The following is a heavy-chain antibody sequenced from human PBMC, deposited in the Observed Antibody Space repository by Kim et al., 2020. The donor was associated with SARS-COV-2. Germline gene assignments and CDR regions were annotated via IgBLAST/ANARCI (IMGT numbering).Heavy chain of an antibody. D-gene: IGHD3-9*01. CDR3: ARDAYYDALTGLGGSRFDP. CDR1: GFTFSDYY. V-gene: IGHV3-11*05. Sequence: GGSLRLSCAASGFTFSDYYMIWIRQAPGKGLEWVFYISGRSSYINYADSVKGRISISSDNAKNSLFLQMNSLRAETTAIYYCARDAYYDALTGLGGSRFDPWGQGTRVTVST. CDR2: ISGRSSYI. J-gene: IGHJ5*02.